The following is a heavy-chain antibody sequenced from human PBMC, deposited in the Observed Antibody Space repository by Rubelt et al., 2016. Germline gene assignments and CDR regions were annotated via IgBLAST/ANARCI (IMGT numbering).Heavy chain of an antibody. CDR1: GYTFTSYG. V-gene: IGHV1-18*01. J-gene: IGHJ4*02. CDR2: ISAYNGNT. D-gene: IGHD3-10*01. CDR3: ARGGRFNSGSYYQY. Sequence: QVQMVQSGAEVKKPGASVKVSCKASGYTFTSYGISWVRQAPGQGLEWMGWISAYNGNTNYSAKLQGGVTMTTEPSTSLACRELRSLRSDDTAVYYCARGGRFNSGSYYQYWGQGTLVTVSS.